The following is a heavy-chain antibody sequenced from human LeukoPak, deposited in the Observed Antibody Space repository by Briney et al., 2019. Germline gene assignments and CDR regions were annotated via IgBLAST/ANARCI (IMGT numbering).Heavy chain of an antibody. CDR1: GFTFSHYA. CDR2: ISGDSTDI. V-gene: IGHV3-21*04. CDR3: AKPRIFYSTGSFDY. J-gene: IGHJ4*02. Sequence: GGSLRLSCAASGFTFSHYAMNWVRQAPGKGLEWVSSISGDSTDIYYADSVKGRFTISRDNAKNSLHLQMNSLRAEDTAVYYCAKPRIFYSTGSFDYWGQGTLVTVSS. D-gene: IGHD6-13*01.